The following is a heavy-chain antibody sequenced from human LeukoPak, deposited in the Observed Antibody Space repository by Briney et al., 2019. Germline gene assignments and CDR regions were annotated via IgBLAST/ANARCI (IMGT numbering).Heavy chain of an antibody. CDR2: IYYSGST. Sequence: SETLSLTCTVSGGSISSYYWSWIRQPPGKGLEWIGYIYYSGSTNYNPSLKSRVTISVDTSKNQFSLKLSSVTAADTAVYYCARYKYYNNDNEYFDYWGQGTLVTVSS. CDR3: ARYKYYNNDNEYFDY. D-gene: IGHD4-11*01. CDR1: GGSISSYY. J-gene: IGHJ4*02. V-gene: IGHV4-59*01.